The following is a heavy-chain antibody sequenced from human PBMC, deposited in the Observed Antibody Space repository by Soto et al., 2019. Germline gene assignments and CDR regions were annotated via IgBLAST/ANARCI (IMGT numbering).Heavy chain of an antibody. D-gene: IGHD1-26*01. CDR2: IWNDGSKT. J-gene: IGHJ2*01. Sequence: PGGSLRLSCTTSGFMFSHYGMHWVRQAPDRGLEWVAVIWNDGSKTSYAESVKGRFTISRDDSRKTLYLEMNSLRVDDTGVYYCVKNRGAGSLSNWSFASWGRGSLVTVSS. CDR3: VKNRGAGSLSNWSFAS. CDR1: GFMFSHYG. V-gene: IGHV3-33*06.